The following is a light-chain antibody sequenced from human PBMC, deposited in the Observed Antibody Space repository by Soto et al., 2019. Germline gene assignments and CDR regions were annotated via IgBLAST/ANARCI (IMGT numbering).Light chain of an antibody. CDR2: DAS. Sequence: DIQLTQSPSTLSASVGDRVTIICRASQNINSWLAWYQQKPGKAPKLLIYDASSLESGVPSRFSGIGSGTEFILTISSLPPDDFATYYCQQYDGHFGQGTKLEI. J-gene: IGKJ2*01. CDR1: QNINSW. CDR3: QQYDGH. V-gene: IGKV1-5*02.